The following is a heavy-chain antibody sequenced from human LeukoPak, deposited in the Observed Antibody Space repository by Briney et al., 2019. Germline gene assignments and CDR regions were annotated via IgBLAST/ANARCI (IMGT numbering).Heavy chain of an antibody. J-gene: IGHJ3*02. CDR3: ARVGGIAAAVGAFDI. D-gene: IGHD6-13*01. CDR1: GFTFSSYA. V-gene: IGHV3-30*04. CDR2: ISYDGSNK. Sequence: GGSLRLSCAASGFTFSSYAMHWVRQAPGEGLEWVAVISYDGSNKYYADSVKGRFTISRDNSKNTLYLQMNSLRAEDTAVYYCARVGGIAAAVGAFDIWGQGTMVTVSS.